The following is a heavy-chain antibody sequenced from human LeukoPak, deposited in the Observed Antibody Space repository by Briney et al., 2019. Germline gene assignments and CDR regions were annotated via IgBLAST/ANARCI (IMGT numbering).Heavy chain of an antibody. J-gene: IGHJ6*03. D-gene: IGHD4-11*01. CDR2: INPNSGGT. CDR3: ARAVTTVSYYYYYRDV. Sequence: ASVKVSCKASGYTFTGYYMHWVRQAPGQGLEWMGWINPNSGGTNYAQKFQGRVTMTRDTSISTAYMELSRLRSDDTAVYYCARAVTTVSYYYYYRDVWGKGTTVTVSS. CDR1: GYTFTGYY. V-gene: IGHV1-2*02.